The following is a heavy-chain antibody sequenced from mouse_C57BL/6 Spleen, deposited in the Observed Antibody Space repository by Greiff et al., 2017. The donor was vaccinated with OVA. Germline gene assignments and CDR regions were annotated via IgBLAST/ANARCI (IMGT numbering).Heavy chain of an antibody. J-gene: IGHJ4*01. CDR2: IYPGDGDT. CDR1: GYAFSSSW. Sequence: QVQLQQSGPELVKPGASVKISCKASGYAFSSSWMNWVKQRPGKGLEWIGRIYPGDGDTNYNGKFKGKATLTADKSSSTAYMQLSSLTSEDSSVYFCARSGDGYYPNYAMDYWGQGTSVTVSS. D-gene: IGHD2-3*01. CDR3: ARSGDGYYPNYAMDY. V-gene: IGHV1-82*01.